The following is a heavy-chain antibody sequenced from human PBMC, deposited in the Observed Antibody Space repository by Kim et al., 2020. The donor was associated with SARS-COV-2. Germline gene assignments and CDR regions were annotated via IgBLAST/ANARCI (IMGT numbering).Heavy chain of an antibody. CDR1: GGSISSYY. V-gene: IGHV4-59*01. D-gene: IGHD3-10*01. CDR2: IYYSGST. J-gene: IGHJ6*01. Sequence: SETLSLTCTVSGGSISSYYWCWIRQPPGKGLEWIGYIYYSGSTNYNPSLKSRVTISVDTSKNQFSLKLSSVTAADTAVYYCARDGSGSVYDSKDYYYGMDVSGQGTPITVSS. CDR3: ARDGSGSVYDSKDYYYGMDV.